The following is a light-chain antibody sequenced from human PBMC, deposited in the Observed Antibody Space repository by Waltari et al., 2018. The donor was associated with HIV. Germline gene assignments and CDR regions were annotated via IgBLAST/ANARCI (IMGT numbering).Light chain of an antibody. V-gene: IGLV3-9*01. CDR2: RSN. CDR1: KIGEKY. CDR3: QVWDNGDNVL. Sequence: SYEMAQPRSVSVALGQTATIACRGHKIGEKYVHWYQQRPGQAPQLIVFRSNLRPSGIPERFSGSNSVNTATLTITRVQAADEADYFGQVWDNGDNVLFGGGTTLTVL. J-gene: IGLJ3*02.